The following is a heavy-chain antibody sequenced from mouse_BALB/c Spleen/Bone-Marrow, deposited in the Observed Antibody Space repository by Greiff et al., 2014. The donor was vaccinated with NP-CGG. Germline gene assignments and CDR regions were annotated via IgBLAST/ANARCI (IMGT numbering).Heavy chain of an antibody. CDR3: ARSNYVGYYAMDY. V-gene: IGHV5-17*02. D-gene: IGHD1-1*01. J-gene: IGHJ4*01. CDR1: GFTFSSSG. Sequence: EVQGVESGGGLVQPGGSRKLSCAASGFTFSSSGIHWVRQAPEKGLEWVAYTSSDSSTIYYADTVKGRFTISRDNPKNTLFLQMTSLRSEDTAMYYCARSNYVGYYAMDYWGQGTSVTVSS. CDR2: TSSDSSTI.